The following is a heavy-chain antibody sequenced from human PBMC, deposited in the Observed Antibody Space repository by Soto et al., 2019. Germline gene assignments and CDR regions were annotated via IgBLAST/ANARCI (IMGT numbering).Heavy chain of an antibody. CDR1: GFTFSSYA. Sequence: EVQLLESGGGLVQPGGSLRLSCAASGFTFSSYAMSWVRQAPGKGLEWVSAISGSGGSTYYADSVKGRFTISRDNSKNTLYLQMNSLRAEDTAVYYCAKYSYYDFWSGYLFDPWGQGTLVTVS. V-gene: IGHV3-23*01. CDR2: ISGSGGST. D-gene: IGHD3-3*01. J-gene: IGHJ5*02. CDR3: AKYSYYDFWSGYLFDP.